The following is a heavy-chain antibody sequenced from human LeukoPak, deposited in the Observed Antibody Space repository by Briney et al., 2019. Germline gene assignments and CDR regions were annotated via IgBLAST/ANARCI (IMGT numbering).Heavy chain of an antibody. V-gene: IGHV3-30*18. D-gene: IGHD3-9*01. CDR1: GFTFSSYG. CDR3: AKDRDYYGILTGSLAY. CDR2: ISYDGSNK. Sequence: GGSLRLSCAASGFTFSSYGMHWVRQAPGKGLEWVAVISYDGSNKYYADSVKGRFTISRDNSRNTLYLQMNSLRAEDTAVYYCAKDRDYYGILTGSLAYWGQGTLVTVSS. J-gene: IGHJ4*02.